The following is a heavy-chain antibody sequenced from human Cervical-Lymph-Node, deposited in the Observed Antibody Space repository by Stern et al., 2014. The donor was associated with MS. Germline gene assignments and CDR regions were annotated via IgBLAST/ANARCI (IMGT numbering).Heavy chain of an antibody. Sequence: QVQLVQSGGGVVQPGRSLRLSCAASGFTFSTYGMHWVRQAPGKGLEWVAVISYDGSNKYYADSVKGRFTISRDNSKSTLYLQMNSLRAEDTAVYYCVKHRVVAGTVYYFDYWGQGTLVTVSS. CDR1: GFTFSTYG. CDR2: ISYDGSNK. J-gene: IGHJ4*02. D-gene: IGHD6-19*01. V-gene: IGHV3-30*18. CDR3: VKHRVVAGTVYYFDY.